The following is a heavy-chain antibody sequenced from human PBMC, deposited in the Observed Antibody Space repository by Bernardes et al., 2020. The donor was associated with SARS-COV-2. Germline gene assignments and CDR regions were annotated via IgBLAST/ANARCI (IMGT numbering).Heavy chain of an antibody. CDR1: GFTFNNYA. V-gene: IGHV3-23*01. J-gene: IGHJ4*02. Sequence: GGSLRLSCAASGFTFNNYAMGWVRQAPGKGLEWVSAITGSGDRTYYADSVEGRFIISRDNSKKTLYLQMSGLRAEDTALYYCAKRPPAGIGAKINDYWGQGTLVIVSS. CDR3: AKRPPAGIGAKINDY. D-gene: IGHD3-3*01. CDR2: ITGSGDRT.